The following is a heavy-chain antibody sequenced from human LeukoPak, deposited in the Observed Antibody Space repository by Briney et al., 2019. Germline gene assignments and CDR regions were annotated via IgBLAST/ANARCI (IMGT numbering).Heavy chain of an antibody. CDR1: GFTVSSNY. CDR2: IYSGGST. J-gene: IGHJ4*02. Sequence: GGSLRLSCAASGFTVSSNYMSWVRQAPGKGLEGVSVIYSGGSTYYSDSVKGRFPISRDNSKNTLYLQMNSLRAEDTAVYYCARVAPPRYCTNGVCYPPDYWGQGTLVTVSS. CDR3: ARVAPPRYCTNGVCYPPDY. V-gene: IGHV3-66*02. D-gene: IGHD2-8*01.